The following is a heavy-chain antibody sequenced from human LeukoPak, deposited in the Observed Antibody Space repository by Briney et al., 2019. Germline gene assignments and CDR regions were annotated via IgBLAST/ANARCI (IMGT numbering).Heavy chain of an antibody. CDR2: ISSSSIFT. D-gene: IGHD2-21*02. J-gene: IGHJ4*02. V-gene: IGHV3-11*03. Sequence: GGSLRLSCAASGFTISDYYLSWIRQAPGKGLEWVSYISSSSIFTNYADSVKGRFTISRDYAKNSLFLQMDSLRAEDTAVYYCARFRCGGDCYRSGYFDYWGQGTLVTVSS. CDR3: ARFRCGGDCYRSGYFDY. CDR1: GFTISDYY.